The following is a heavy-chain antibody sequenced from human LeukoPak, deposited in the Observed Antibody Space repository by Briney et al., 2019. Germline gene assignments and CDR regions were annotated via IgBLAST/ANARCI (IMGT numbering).Heavy chain of an antibody. V-gene: IGHV3-30*02. CDR1: GFTFSSYG. CDR2: IRNNGSNK. CDR3: AKVGGDFWSGYPVIDALVI. J-gene: IGHJ3*02. D-gene: IGHD3-3*01. Sequence: RGSRRDSCAASGFTFSSYGMHWVRQAPGKGLEWVAFIRNNGSNKYYADSVKGRFTISRDNSKNTLYLQMNSLRAEDTAVYYCAKVGGDFWSGYPVIDALVIWGQEPIDTVSS.